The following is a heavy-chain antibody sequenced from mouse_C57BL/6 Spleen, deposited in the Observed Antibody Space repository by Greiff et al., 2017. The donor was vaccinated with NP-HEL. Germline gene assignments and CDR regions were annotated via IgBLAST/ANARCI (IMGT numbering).Heavy chain of an antibody. Sequence: QVQLQQPGAELVMPGASVKLSCKASGYTFTSYWMHWVKQRPGQGLEWIGEIDTSDSYTNYNQKFKGESTLTVDKSSSTAYMQLSSLTSEDSAVYYCARGEGDYYGSIYFDYWGQGTTLTVSS. J-gene: IGHJ2*01. CDR3: ARGEGDYYGSIYFDY. CDR1: GYTFTSYW. V-gene: IGHV1-69*01. CDR2: IDTSDSYT. D-gene: IGHD1-1*01.